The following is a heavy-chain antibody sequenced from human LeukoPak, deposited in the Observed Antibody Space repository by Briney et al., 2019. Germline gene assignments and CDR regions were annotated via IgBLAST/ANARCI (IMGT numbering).Heavy chain of an antibody. CDR1: GGSISSSSYS. V-gene: IGHV4-39*01. CDR2: IYYSGST. D-gene: IGHD6-19*01. J-gene: IGHJ4*02. CDR3: ARDGIAVAGVGY. Sequence: SETLSLTCTVSGGSISSSSYSWGWIRQPPGKGLEWIGSIYYSGSTYYNPSLKSRVTISVDTSKNQFSLKLSSVTAADTAVYYCARDGIAVAGVGYWGQGTLVTVSS.